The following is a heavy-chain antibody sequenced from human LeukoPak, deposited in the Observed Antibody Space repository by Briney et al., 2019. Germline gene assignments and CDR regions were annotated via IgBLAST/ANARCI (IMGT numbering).Heavy chain of an antibody. V-gene: IGHV3-7*01. CDR3: TRDVREAYDI. CDR2: MNPDGSHR. CDR1: GFRFGGFW. D-gene: IGHD3-16*01. J-gene: IGHJ3*02. Sequence: PGGSLRLSCEASGFRFGGFWMNWVRHAPGKGPERVANMNPDGSHRLYVASVRGRFTISRDNATNLLYLQMNRLRVEDTAVYYCTRDVREAYDIWGHGTMVTVSS.